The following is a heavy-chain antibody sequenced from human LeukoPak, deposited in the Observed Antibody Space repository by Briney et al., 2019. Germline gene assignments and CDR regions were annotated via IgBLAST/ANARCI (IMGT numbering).Heavy chain of an antibody. V-gene: IGHV5-51*01. J-gene: IGHJ4*02. Sequence: GASVKVSCKGSGYSFTSYWIGWVRQMPGKGLEWMGIIYPGDSDTRYSPSFQGQVTISADKSISTAYLQWSSLKASDTAMYYCARRRVQEGDFDYWGQGTLVTVSS. CDR3: ARRRVQEGDFDY. CDR1: GYSFTSYW. D-gene: IGHD3-16*01. CDR2: IYPGDSDT.